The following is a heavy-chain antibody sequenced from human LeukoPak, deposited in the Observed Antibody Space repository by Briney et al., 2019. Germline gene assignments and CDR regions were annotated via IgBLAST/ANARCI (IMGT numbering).Heavy chain of an antibody. CDR2: ISTDARTI. J-gene: IGHJ6*02. CDR3: ARETPYSGSYSGMDV. Sequence: GGSLRLSCAASGFAFSTNWMHWVRQAPGKGLVWVSHISTDARTITYADFVKGRFTISRDNSKNTLYLQMNSLRAEDTAVYYCARETPYSGSYSGMDVWGQGTTVTVSS. D-gene: IGHD1-26*01. V-gene: IGHV3-74*01. CDR1: GFAFSTNW.